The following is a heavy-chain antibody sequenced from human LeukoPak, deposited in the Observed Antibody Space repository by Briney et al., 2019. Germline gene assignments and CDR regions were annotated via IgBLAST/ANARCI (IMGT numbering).Heavy chain of an antibody. J-gene: IGHJ6*03. CDR1: GFTFSSYE. CDR2: ISSSGSTI. V-gene: IGHV3-48*03. CDR3: ARAPTSYYYYYYMDV. Sequence: PGGSLRLSCAASGFTFSSYEMNWVRQAPGKGLEWVSYISSSGSTIYYADSVKGRFTISRDNAKNSLYLQMNSLRAEDTAVYYCARAPTSYYYYYYMDVWGKGTTVTISS.